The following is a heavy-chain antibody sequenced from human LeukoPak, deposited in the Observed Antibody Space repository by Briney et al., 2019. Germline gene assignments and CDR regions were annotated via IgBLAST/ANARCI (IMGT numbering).Heavy chain of an antibody. J-gene: IGHJ6*02. D-gene: IGHD6-13*01. CDR1: GFSVSSND. CDR2: IVRGGST. Sequence: PGGSLRLSCEASGFSVSSNDMSWVRQAPGKGLECVSGIVRGGSTFYADSVKGRFTISRDNSKNTLYLQMNSLRVEDTAEFYCAKRVGYGYGMDVWGQGTTVTVSS. CDR3: AKRVGYGYGMDV. V-gene: IGHV3-53*01.